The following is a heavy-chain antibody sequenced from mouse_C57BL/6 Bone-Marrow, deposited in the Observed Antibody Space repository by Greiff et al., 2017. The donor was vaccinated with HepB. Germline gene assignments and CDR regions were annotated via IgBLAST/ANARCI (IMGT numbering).Heavy chain of an antibody. CDR3: ARRERYFDY. CDR2: IHPNSGST. Sequence: VKLQQPGAELVKPGASVKLSCKASGYTFTSYWMHWVKQRPGQGLEWIGMIHPNSGSTNYNEKFKSKATLTVDKSSSTAYMQLSCLASEVSAVYYCARRERYFDYWGQGTTLTVSS. CDR1: GYTFTSYW. V-gene: IGHV1-64*01. J-gene: IGHJ2*01.